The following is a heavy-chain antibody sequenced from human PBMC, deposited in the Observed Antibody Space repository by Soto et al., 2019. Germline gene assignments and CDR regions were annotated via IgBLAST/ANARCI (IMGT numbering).Heavy chain of an antibody. D-gene: IGHD3-10*01. Sequence: PGWSLRLSCAASGFTFSSYSMNWVRQAPGKGLEWVSSISSSSSYIYYADSVKGRFTISRDNAKNSLYLQMNSLRAEDTAVYYCARDRFRINYYYGMDVWGQGTMVTVSS. CDR1: GFTFSSYS. V-gene: IGHV3-21*01. J-gene: IGHJ6*02. CDR3: ARDRFRINYYYGMDV. CDR2: ISSSSSYI.